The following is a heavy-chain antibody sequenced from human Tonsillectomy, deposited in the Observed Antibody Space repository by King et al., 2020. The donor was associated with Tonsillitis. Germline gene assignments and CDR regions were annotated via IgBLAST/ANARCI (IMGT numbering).Heavy chain of an antibody. CDR2: INPPSGGT. CDR3: ARGVGATENGFDP. V-gene: IGHV1-2*02. J-gene: IGHJ5*02. Sequence: QLVQSGAEVKKPGASVKVSCKASGYTFTAYYMHWVRQAPGQGLEWMGWINPPSGGTNYAQNFQGRVTMTRDTSISTVYMELSSLTSDDTAVYYCARGVGATENGFDPGGQGTLVTVSS. D-gene: IGHD1-26*01. CDR1: GYTFTAYY.